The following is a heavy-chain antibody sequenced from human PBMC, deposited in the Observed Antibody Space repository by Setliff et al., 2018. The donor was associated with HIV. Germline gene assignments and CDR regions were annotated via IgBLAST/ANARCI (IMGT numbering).Heavy chain of an antibody. V-gene: IGHV1-69*05. CDR3: ATHSSGYYFDSGGLQN. CDR2: IIPIFGSA. Sequence: SVKVSCKASGVSFSSYAISWVRQAPGQGLEWMGGIIPIFGSANYAQKFQGIVTITTDESRGTAYMELSSLRSEDTAVYYCATHSSGYYFDSGGLQNWGQGTLVTVSS. J-gene: IGHJ4*02. CDR1: GVSFSSYA. D-gene: IGHD3-22*01.